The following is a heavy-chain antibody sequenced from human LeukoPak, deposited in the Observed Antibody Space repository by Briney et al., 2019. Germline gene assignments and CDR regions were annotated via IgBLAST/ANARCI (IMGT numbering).Heavy chain of an antibody. J-gene: IGHJ4*02. CDR3: AISNNDYYNSSGYTDY. CDR2: IYSGGST. D-gene: IGHD3-22*01. V-gene: IGHV3-53*01. CDR1: GFTVSSNY. Sequence: GGSLRLSCAASGFTVSSNYMSWVRQAPGKGLEWVSVIYSGGSTYYADSVKGGFTISRDNSKNTLYLQMNSLRAEDTAVYYCAISNNDYYNSSGYTDYWGQGTLVTVSS.